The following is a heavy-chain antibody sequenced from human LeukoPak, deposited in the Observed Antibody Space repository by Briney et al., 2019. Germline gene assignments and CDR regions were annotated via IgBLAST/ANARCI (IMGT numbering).Heavy chain of an antibody. CDR1: GFTFSIYA. J-gene: IGHJ5*02. V-gene: IGHV3-23*01. Sequence: TGGSLRLSCAASGFTFSIYAMTWVRQAPGKGLEWVSGISGRDGSTYYADSVKGRFTISRDNSKNTLFLEMNSLRADDTAVYYCAKVLDYSSGWNWFDPWGQGTLVTVSS. CDR2: ISGRDGST. D-gene: IGHD6-19*01. CDR3: AKVLDYSSGWNWFDP.